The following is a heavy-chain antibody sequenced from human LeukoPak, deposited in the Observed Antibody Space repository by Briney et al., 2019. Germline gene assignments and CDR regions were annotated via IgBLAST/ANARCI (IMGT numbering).Heavy chain of an antibody. Sequence: GGSLRLSCAASGFAFNDYVMDWVRQAPGKGLEWVSSISFRCDRTYYPDSVKGRFTISRDNSKHMLYLQMNTLRADDTAIYYCAKDRDYGGNSRGIDYFDYWGQGTLVTVSS. D-gene: IGHD4-23*01. CDR2: ISFRCDRT. CDR1: GFAFNDYV. J-gene: IGHJ4*02. V-gene: IGHV3-23*01. CDR3: AKDRDYGGNSRGIDYFDY.